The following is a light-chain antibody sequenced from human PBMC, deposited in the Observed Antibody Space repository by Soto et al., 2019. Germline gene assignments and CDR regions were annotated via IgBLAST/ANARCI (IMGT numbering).Light chain of an antibody. CDR2: DAS. Sequence: EVVLTQSPGTLSLSPGERATLSCRASQTVRNNYLAWYQQKPGQAPRLLIYDASSRATGIPDRFSGGGSGTDFTLTISRLEPEDFAVYYCQKYGSSPGTSGQGTKGDIK. J-gene: IGKJ1*01. CDR1: QTVRNNY. CDR3: QKYGSSPGT. V-gene: IGKV3-20*01.